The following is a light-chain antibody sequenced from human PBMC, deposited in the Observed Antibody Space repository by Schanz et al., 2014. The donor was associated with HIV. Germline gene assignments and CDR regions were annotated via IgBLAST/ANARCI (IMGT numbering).Light chain of an antibody. V-gene: IGLV1-44*01. CDR2: SNN. CDR3: QSYDSTLSGPVV. J-gene: IGLJ2*01. CDR1: RSNIGRNT. Sequence: QSVLTQPPSASGTPGQRVTISCSGSRSNIGRNTVNWYQQLPRTAPKLLIYSNNQRPSGVPDRFSGSKSGTSASLAISGLQSEDEADYYCQSYDSTLSGPVVFGGGTKLTVL.